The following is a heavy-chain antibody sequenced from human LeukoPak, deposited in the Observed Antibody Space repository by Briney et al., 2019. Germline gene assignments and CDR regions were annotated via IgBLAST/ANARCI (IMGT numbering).Heavy chain of an antibody. CDR3: ARSPIVVPAAHYMDV. D-gene: IGHD2-2*01. Sequence: GGSLRLSCAASGFTFSDYYMSWIRQAPGKGVEWVSYISSSGSTIYYADSVKGRFTISRDNAKNSLYLQMNSLRAEDTAVYYCARSPIVVPAAHYMDVWGKGTTVTVSS. CDR2: ISSSGSTI. CDR1: GFTFSDYY. J-gene: IGHJ6*03. V-gene: IGHV3-11*04.